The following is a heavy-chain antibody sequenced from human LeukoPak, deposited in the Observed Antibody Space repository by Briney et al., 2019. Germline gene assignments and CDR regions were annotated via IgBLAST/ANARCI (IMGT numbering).Heavy chain of an antibody. D-gene: IGHD4-23*01. V-gene: IGHV3-7*03. CDR1: GFTFSSYW. CDR2: INQDGSEK. CDR3: ARGRWNADY. J-gene: IGHJ4*02. Sequence: PGGSLRLSCAASGFTFSSYWMSWVRQAPGKGLEWVANINQDGSEKYHVDSVKGRFTISRDNAKNSLYLRMNSLRAEDTAVYYCARGRWNADYWGQGTLVTVSS.